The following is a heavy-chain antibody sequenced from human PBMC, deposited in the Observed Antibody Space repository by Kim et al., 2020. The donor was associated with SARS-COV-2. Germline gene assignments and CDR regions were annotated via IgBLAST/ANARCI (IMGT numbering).Heavy chain of an antibody. CDR1: GGSISSSSYY. Sequence: SETLSLTCTVSGGSISSSSYYWGWIRQPPGKGLEWIGSIYYSGSTYYNPSLKSRVTISVDTSKNQFSLKLSSVTAADTAVYYCANILKRYYYGSGSHVMSYGMDVWGQGTTVTVSS. CDR3: ANILKRYYYGSGSHVMSYGMDV. J-gene: IGHJ6*02. CDR2: IYYSGST. D-gene: IGHD3-10*01. V-gene: IGHV4-39*01.